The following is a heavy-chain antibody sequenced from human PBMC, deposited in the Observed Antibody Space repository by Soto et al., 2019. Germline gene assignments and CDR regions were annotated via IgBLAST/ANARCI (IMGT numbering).Heavy chain of an antibody. CDR3: ARDRGGSGPFDY. D-gene: IGHD3-10*01. J-gene: IGHJ4*02. CDR2: IYYSGST. Sequence: QVQLQESGPGLVKPSQTLSLTCTVSGGSISSGGYYWSWIRQHPGKGLEWIGYIYYSGSTHYNPSLQSRVTSSGDTSKNQFSLKLSSVTAADPAVYYCARDRGGSGPFDYWGQGTLVTVSS. CDR1: GGSISSGGYY. V-gene: IGHV4-31*03.